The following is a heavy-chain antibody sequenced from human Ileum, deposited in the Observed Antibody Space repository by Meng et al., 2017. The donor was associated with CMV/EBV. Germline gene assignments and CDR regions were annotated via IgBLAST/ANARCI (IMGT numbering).Heavy chain of an antibody. V-gene: IGHV3-21*01. Sequence: GESLKISCGASRFTLSPYSMNWVRQAPGKGLEWVSSISSSGSYIYYADSVKGRLTISRDNTKNSLFLQMNSLRAEDTAVYYCARAESAGGTNNWFDPWGQGTLVTVSS. D-gene: IGHD6-13*01. J-gene: IGHJ5*02. CDR3: ARAESAGGTNNWFDP. CDR2: ISSSGSYI. CDR1: RFTLSPYS.